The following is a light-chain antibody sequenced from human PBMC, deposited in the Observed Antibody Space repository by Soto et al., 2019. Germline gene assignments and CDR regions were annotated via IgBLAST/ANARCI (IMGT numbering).Light chain of an antibody. Sequence: QSVLALPASVSGSPGRSITISCTGTISDVGGYNYVSWYQQHPGKAPKLMIFEVSNRPSGVSYRFSGSKSGNTASLTISGLQADDEADYYCSSYTSASALLFGTGTKVTVL. CDR2: EVS. CDR1: ISDVGGYNY. CDR3: SSYTSASALL. V-gene: IGLV2-14*01. J-gene: IGLJ1*01.